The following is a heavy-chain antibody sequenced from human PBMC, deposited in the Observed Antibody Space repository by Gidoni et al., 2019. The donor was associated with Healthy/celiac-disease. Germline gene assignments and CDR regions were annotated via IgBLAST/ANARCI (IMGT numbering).Heavy chain of an antibody. CDR1: GGSISSYH. CDR3: AREPLSDYGDYFGMGYFDL. CDR2: IYTSGST. Sequence: QVQLQESGPGLVKPSETLSLTCTVSGGSISSYHWSWIRQPAGKGLEWIGRIYTSGSTNYSPSLKSRVTMSVDTSKNQFSLKLSSVTAADTAVYYCAREPLSDYGDYFGMGYFDLWGRGTLVTVSS. J-gene: IGHJ2*01. V-gene: IGHV4-4*07. D-gene: IGHD4-17*01.